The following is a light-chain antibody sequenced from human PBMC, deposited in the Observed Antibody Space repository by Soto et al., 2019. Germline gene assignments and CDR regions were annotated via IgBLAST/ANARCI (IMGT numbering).Light chain of an antibody. CDR1: QPISTW. V-gene: IGKV1-5*01. J-gene: IGKJ1*01. CDR3: HQYNYYRPT. CDR2: DAS. Sequence: DIQVTQSPSTLSASVGVRVTITCRASQPISTWLAWYQEKPGKAPKLLIYDASSLEGGVPSRFSGSGSGTEFTLTISSLQPDDFATYYCHQYNYYRPTFGQGTKVEIK.